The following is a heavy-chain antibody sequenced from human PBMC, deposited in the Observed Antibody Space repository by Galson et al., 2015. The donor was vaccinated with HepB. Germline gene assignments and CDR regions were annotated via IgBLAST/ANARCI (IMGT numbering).Heavy chain of an antibody. D-gene: IGHD3-10*01. CDR3: AKDLFGSPYCFDF. CDR2: ISGSGDST. V-gene: IGHV3-23*01. Sequence: SLRLSCAASGFTFSSYAMSWVRQAPGKGLEWVSGISGSGDSTYYADSVKGRFTISRDNSKNTLYLQMNSLRAEDTAVYHCAKDLFGSPYCFDFWGQGTQVPVSS. J-gene: IGHJ4*02. CDR1: GFTFSSYA.